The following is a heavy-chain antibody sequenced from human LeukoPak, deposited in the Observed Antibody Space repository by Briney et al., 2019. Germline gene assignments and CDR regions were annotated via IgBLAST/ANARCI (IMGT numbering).Heavy chain of an antibody. CDR2: ISWNSGSI. CDR3: AKDLAAAGTKDGIDV. V-gene: IGHV3-9*01. CDR1: GFTFDDYA. Sequence: GRSLRLSCAASGFTFDDYAMHWVRQAPGKGLEWVSGISWNSGSIGYADSVKGRFTISRDNAKNSLYLQMNSLRAEDTALYYCAKDLAAAGTKDGIDVWGQGTTVTVSS. D-gene: IGHD6-13*01. J-gene: IGHJ6*02.